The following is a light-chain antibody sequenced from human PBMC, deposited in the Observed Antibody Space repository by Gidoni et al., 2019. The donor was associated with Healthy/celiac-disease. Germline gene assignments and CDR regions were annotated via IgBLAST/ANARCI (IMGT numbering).Light chain of an antibody. CDR2: GNS. J-gene: IGLJ2*01. CDR3: QSYDSSLSAVV. Sequence: QSVLSPPPSVSGAPGHSVTISFTGSSSNIGEGYDVHWYQQLPGTAPKLLIYGNSKRPSGVPDRCSGSKSGTSASLAITGLQAEDEAEYYCQSYDSSLSAVVFGGGTKLTVL. V-gene: IGLV1-40*01. CDR1: SSNIGEGYD.